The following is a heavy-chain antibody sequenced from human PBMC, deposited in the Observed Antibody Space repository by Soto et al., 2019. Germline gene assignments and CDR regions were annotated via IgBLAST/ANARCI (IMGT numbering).Heavy chain of an antibody. CDR3: ARDTYDFWSGYYGSYYYGMDV. CDR1: GVTFSSYG. J-gene: IGHJ6*02. D-gene: IGHD3-3*01. CDR2: INSDGSST. Sequence: GGSLRLSCAASGVTFSSYGMHWVRQAPGKGLVWVSRINSDGSSTSYADSVKGRFTISRDNAKNTLYLQMNSLRAEDTAVYYCARDTYDFWSGYYGSYYYGMDVWGQGTTVTVSS. V-gene: IGHV3-74*01.